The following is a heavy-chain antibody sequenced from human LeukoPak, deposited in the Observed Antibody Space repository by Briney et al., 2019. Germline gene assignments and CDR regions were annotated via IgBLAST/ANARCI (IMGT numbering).Heavy chain of an antibody. CDR1: GFTFSSHW. CDR2: IKQDGSEI. J-gene: IGHJ4*02. Sequence: GGSLRLSCAASGFTFSSHWMSWVRQAPGKGLEWVANIKQDGSEIHYVDSVKGRLTISRDNAKNSLYLQMNSLRAEDTAVYYCARDHRGVFDYWGQGTLVTVSS. D-gene: IGHD3-10*01. CDR3: ARDHRGVFDY. V-gene: IGHV3-7*05.